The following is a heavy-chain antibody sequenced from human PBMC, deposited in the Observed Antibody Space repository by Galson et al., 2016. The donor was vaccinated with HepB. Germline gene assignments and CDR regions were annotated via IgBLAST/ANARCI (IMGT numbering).Heavy chain of an antibody. CDR3: AIQPGQDAYNHGDH. D-gene: IGHD5-24*01. CDR1: GFSFGNYD. V-gene: IGHV3-23*01. J-gene: IGHJ4*02. Sequence: SLRLSCAVSGFSFGNYDMSWVRQAPGKGLKWVSGISYSGSSTYYADSVKGRFTISRDNSKNMLFLQMNSLRVDDTAVYYCAIQPGQDAYNHGDHWGQGTLVTVSS. CDR2: ISYSGSST.